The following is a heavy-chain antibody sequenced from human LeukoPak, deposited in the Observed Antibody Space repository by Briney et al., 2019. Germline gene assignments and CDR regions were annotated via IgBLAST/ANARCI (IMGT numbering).Heavy chain of an antibody. CDR1: GFTFSYYA. J-gene: IGHJ4*02. CDR2: ISSSSSYI. V-gene: IGHV3-21*04. CDR3: TTSFDWLLDN. D-gene: IGHD3-9*01. Sequence: GGSLRLSCAASGFTFSYYAMSWVRQAPGKGLEWVSAISSSSSYIYYADSVKGRFTISRDNAKNSLYLQMNSLKTEDTAVYYCTTSFDWLLDNWGQGTLVTVSS.